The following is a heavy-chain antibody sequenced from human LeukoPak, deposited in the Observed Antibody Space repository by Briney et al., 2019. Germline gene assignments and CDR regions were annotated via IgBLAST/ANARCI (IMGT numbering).Heavy chain of an antibody. CDR3: ARRQYCSSTSCNGPFDY. J-gene: IGHJ4*02. CDR2: ISWNSGSI. Sequence: PGRSLRLSCAASGFTFDDYAMHWVRQAPGKGLEWVSGISWNSGSIGYADSVKGRFTISRDNAKNSLYLQMNSLRAEDTALYYCARRQYCSSTSCNGPFDYWGQGTLVTVSS. CDR1: GFTFDDYA. D-gene: IGHD2-2*01. V-gene: IGHV3-9*01.